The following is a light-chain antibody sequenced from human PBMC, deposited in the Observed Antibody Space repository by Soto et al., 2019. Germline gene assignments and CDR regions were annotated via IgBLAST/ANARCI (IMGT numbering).Light chain of an antibody. Sequence: DIQMTQSPSSLSASVGDRVTITCRASQGISNYLAWYQQKPGKVPKLLIYAASTLQSGVPFRFSGSGSGTDFTLTISSLQTEDVANYYYEKYNSAPWTFGQGTNVEIK. CDR2: AAS. CDR3: EKYNSAPWT. J-gene: IGKJ1*01. V-gene: IGKV1-27*01. CDR1: QGISNY.